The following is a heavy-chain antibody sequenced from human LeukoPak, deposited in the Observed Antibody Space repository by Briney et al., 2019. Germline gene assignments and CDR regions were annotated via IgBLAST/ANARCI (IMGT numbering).Heavy chain of an antibody. CDR2: IFYSGST. J-gene: IGHJ4*02. CDR3: ARGARGSYSY. Sequence: PSETLSLTCTDPGGSFSSYYWSWLRQPTGKGLEWIGYIFYSGSTNYNPSLKSRVTISVDTSKKQFSLNLNSVTAADTAVYYCARGARGSYSYWGQGTLVTVSS. V-gene: IGHV4-59*08. D-gene: IGHD1-26*01. CDR1: GGSFSSYY.